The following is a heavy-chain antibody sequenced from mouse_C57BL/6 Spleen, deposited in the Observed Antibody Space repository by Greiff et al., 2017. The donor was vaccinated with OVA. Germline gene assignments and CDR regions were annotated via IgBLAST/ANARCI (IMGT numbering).Heavy chain of an antibody. CDR1: GYSITSGYY. CDR2: ISYDGSN. CDR3: ARGEDY. J-gene: IGHJ4*01. Sequence: DVQLQESGPGLVKPSQSLSLTCSVTGYSITSGYYWNWIRQFPGNKLEWMGYISYDGSNNYNPFLKNRISLTRDTSKNQFFLKLNSVATEDTATYCCARGEDYWGQGTSVTVSS. V-gene: IGHV3-6*01.